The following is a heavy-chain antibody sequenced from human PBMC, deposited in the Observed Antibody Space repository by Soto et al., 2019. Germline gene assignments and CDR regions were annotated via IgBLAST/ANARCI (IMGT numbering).Heavy chain of an antibody. D-gene: IGHD3-9*01. Sequence: QVQLVQSGAEVKKPGSSVKVSCKASGGTFSSYAISWVRQAPGQGLEWMGGIIPIFGTANYAQKFQGRVTITADKSTSTAYMERSSLRSEDTAVYYCASTSQHGDFDWLLYPDYWGQGTLVTVSS. CDR1: GGTFSSYA. CDR2: IIPIFGTA. J-gene: IGHJ4*02. V-gene: IGHV1-69*06. CDR3: ASTSQHGDFDWLLYPDY.